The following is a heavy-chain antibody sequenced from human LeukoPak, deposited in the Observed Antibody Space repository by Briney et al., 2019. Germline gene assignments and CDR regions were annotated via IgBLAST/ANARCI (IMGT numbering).Heavy chain of an antibody. Sequence: GGSLRLSCAASGFSVSNNDMSWVRQAPGKGLEWVSVIYSGGGTYYADSVKGRFTISRDNSKNTLYLQMNSLRAEDTAVYYCARYSAATDMDVWGKGTTVTVSS. V-gene: IGHV3-66*01. D-gene: IGHD6-13*01. CDR3: ARYSAATDMDV. CDR1: GFSVSNND. CDR2: IYSGGGT. J-gene: IGHJ6*03.